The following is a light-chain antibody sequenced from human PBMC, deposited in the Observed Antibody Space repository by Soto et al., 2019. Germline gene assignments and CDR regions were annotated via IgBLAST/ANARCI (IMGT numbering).Light chain of an antibody. Sequence: DIVLTQSPGTLSLSPGERATLSCRASRSVSSSYLAWYQQKPGQAPRLLIYGASSRATGIPHRFSGSGSGTDFTLTISRLEPEDFAVYYCQQYCSSPFTFGPGTKVDIK. J-gene: IGKJ3*01. CDR3: QQYCSSPFT. CDR1: RSVSSSY. V-gene: IGKV3-20*01. CDR2: GAS.